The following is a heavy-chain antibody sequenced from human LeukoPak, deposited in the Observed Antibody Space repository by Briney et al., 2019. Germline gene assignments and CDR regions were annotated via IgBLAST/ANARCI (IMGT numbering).Heavy chain of an antibody. Sequence: PSETLSLTCAVSGGAFSNYFWTWIRQPPGKGLEWIAEINDSGSTNSNSSLRSRVAISVDTSKNQFSLRLTSVTAADTAVYYRARGQYCSTTTCYSARRYFDFWGQGTLVTVSS. J-gene: IGHJ4*02. CDR2: INDSGST. V-gene: IGHV4-34*01. CDR3: ARGQYCSTTTCYSARRYFDF. D-gene: IGHD2-2*01. CDR1: GGAFSNYF.